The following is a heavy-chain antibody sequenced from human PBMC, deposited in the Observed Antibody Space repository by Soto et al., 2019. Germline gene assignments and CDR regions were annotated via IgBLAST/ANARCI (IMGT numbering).Heavy chain of an antibody. Sequence: VMVSCKASGGTFSSYAISWVRQAPGQGLEWMGGIIPIFGTANYAQKFQGRVTITADESTSTAYMELSSLRSEDTAVYYCAREGLAYCGGDCYTHDAFDIWGQGTMVTVSS. CDR3: AREGLAYCGGDCYTHDAFDI. CDR1: GGTFSSYA. CDR2: IIPIFGTA. V-gene: IGHV1-69*13. J-gene: IGHJ3*02. D-gene: IGHD2-21*02.